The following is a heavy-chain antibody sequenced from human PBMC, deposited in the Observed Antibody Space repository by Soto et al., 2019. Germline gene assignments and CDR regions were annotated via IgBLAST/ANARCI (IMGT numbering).Heavy chain of an antibody. CDR1: GGSFSGYY. J-gene: IGHJ4*01. V-gene: IGHV4-34*01. CDR3: ARASYITGRDY. D-gene: IGHD1-20*01. Sequence: SETLSLTCAVYGGSFSGYYWSWIRQPPGKGLEWIGEINHSGSTNYNPSLKSRVTISVDTSKNQFSLKLSSVTAADTAVYYCARASYITGRDYWGQGTLVTVSS. CDR2: INHSGST.